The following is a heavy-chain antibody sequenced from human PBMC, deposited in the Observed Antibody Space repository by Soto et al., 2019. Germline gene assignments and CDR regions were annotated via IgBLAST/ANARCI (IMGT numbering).Heavy chain of an antibody. V-gene: IGHV4-31*03. CDR1: GGSISSGGYY. CDR3: ARDRGYCSGGSCYVDY. CDR2: IYYSGST. D-gene: IGHD2-15*01. J-gene: IGHJ4*02. Sequence: QVQLQESGPGLVKPSQTLSLTCTVSGGSISSGGYYWSWIRQHPGKGLEWIGYIYYSGSTYYNPSLQSRVTISVDTSKNQFSLKLSSVTAADTAVYYCARDRGYCSGGSCYVDYWGQGTLVTVSS.